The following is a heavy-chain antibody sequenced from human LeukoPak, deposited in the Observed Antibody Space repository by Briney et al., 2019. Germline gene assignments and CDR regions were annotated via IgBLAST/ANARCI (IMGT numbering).Heavy chain of an antibody. J-gene: IGHJ4*02. CDR2: IKQDGSEK. V-gene: IGHV3-7*01. CDR3: ARDLPDY. Sequence: QSGGSLRLSCAASGFIFSSFWMTWVRQAPGKGLEWVANIKQDGSEKYYVDSVKGRFTISRDNAKNSLYLQMNSLRAEDTAVYYCARDLPDYWGQGTLVTVSS. CDR1: GFIFSSFW.